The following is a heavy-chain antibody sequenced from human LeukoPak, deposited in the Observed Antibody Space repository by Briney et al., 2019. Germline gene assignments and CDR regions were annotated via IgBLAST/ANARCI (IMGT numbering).Heavy chain of an antibody. CDR1: GGSFSGYY. V-gene: IGHV4-34*01. Sequence: SETLSLTCAVYGGSFSGYYWSWTRQPPGKGLEWIGEINHSGSTNYNPSLKSRVTISVDTSKNQFCLKLSSVTAADTAVYYCARLPIIPNNWFDPWGQGTLVTVSS. J-gene: IGHJ5*02. CDR2: INHSGST. CDR3: ARLPIIPNNWFDP.